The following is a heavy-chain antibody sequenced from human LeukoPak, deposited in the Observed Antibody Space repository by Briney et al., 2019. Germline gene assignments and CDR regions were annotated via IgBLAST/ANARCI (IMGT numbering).Heavy chain of an antibody. D-gene: IGHD3-3*01. J-gene: IGHJ4*02. CDR1: GGSISSYY. V-gene: IGHV4-59*12. Sequence: TSETLSLTCTVSGGSISSYYWSWIRQPPGKGLEWIGYIYYSGSTDYNPSLKSRVTISVDTSKNQFSLKLSSVTAADTAVYYCARSATYYDFWSGFVFDYWGQGTLVTVSS. CDR2: IYYSGST. CDR3: ARSATYYDFWSGFVFDY.